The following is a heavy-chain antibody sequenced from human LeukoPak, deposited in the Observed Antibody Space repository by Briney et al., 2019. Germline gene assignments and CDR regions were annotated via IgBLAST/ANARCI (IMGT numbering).Heavy chain of an antibody. CDR1: GFTFSNYW. V-gene: IGHV3-7*01. J-gene: IGHJ4*02. Sequence: GGSLRLSCGASGFTFSNYWMSWVRRAPGKGLEWVANIKQDGSETYYVDSVRGRFTISRDNAKKSLYLQMNSLRAEDTAIYYCARHFWGAYRVDYFDYWGQGTLVTVSS. CDR2: IKQDGSET. D-gene: IGHD3-3*02. CDR3: ARHFWGAYRVDYFDY.